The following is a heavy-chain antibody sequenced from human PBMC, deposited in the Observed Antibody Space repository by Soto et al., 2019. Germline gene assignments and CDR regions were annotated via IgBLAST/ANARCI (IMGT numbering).Heavy chain of an antibody. Sequence: EVQLLESGGGLVQPGGSLRLSCAASGFTFSTYAMTWVRQAPGKGLKWVSALSASGATTYHADSVKGRFTISSDNSEKTLYLQMNSLRAEDTAGYYCAKGLSGSQYYSYGMDVWGQGTTVTVSS. J-gene: IGHJ6*02. D-gene: IGHD1-26*01. CDR2: LSASGATT. V-gene: IGHV3-23*01. CDR1: GFTFSTYA. CDR3: AKGLSGSQYYSYGMDV.